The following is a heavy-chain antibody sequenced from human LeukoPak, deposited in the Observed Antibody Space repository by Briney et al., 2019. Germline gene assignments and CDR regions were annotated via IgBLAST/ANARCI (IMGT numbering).Heavy chain of an antibody. CDR2: IISSNFKM. CDR3: ARDRAPITSYYSDTSGWGDAFDI. CDR1: GFTFSSYS. J-gene: IGHJ3*02. Sequence: GGSLRLSCAASGFTFSSYSMNWVRQATGKGVEWVSYIISSNFKMYYADSVKGRFTISRDNAKNSLYLQMNRLRDEDTAVYYCARDRAPITSYYSDTSGWGDAFDIWGQGTMVTVYS. V-gene: IGHV3-48*02. D-gene: IGHD3-22*01.